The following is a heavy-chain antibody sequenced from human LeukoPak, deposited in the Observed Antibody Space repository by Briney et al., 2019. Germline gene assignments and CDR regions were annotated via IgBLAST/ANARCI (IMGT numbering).Heavy chain of an antibody. CDR3: ARGPRLGVVELDALDI. CDR1: GFTFSRYS. Sequence: GGSLRLSCAASGFTFSRYSMNWVRQAPGKGLEWVSSISISSNYIYYPDSLRARFTISRDNANNPLYLQMLSRTAEDTAVYYCARGPRLGVVELDALDIWGQGTMVTVYS. CDR2: ISISSNYI. J-gene: IGHJ3*02. D-gene: IGHD3-3*01. V-gene: IGHV3-21*01.